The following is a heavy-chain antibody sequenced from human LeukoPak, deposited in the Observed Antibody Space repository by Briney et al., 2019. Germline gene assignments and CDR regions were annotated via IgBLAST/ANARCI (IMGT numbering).Heavy chain of an antibody. CDR1: GYSFTSYW. Sequence: GESLKISCKGSGYSFTSYWIGWVRQMPGKGLEWMGIIYPGDSDTRYSPSFQGQVTISADKSISTAYLQWSSLKASDTAMYYCARNFVPAAKYDAFDIWGQGTMLTVSS. CDR2: IYPGDSDT. CDR3: ARNFVPAAKYDAFDI. J-gene: IGHJ3*02. V-gene: IGHV5-51*01. D-gene: IGHD2-2*01.